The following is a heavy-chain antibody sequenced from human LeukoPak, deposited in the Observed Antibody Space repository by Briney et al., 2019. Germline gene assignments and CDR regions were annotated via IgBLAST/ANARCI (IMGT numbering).Heavy chain of an antibody. CDR2: ISSSGSTI. D-gene: IGHD3-22*01. CDR1: GFTFSSYE. CDR3: AREEGYDSSGPWGVDY. Sequence: GGSLRLSCAASGFTFSSYEMNWVRQAPGKGLEWVSYISSSGSTIYYADSVKGRFTISRDNAKNSLYLQMSSLRAEDTAVYYCAREEGYDSSGPWGVDYWGQGTLVTVSS. J-gene: IGHJ4*02. V-gene: IGHV3-48*03.